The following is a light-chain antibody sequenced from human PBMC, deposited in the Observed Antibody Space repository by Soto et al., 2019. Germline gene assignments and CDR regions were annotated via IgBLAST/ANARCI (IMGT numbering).Light chain of an antibody. J-gene: IGKJ1*01. V-gene: IGKV1-5*03. Sequence: STLSASVVDRVTITCRASQSISSWLAWYQQKPGKAPKLLIYKASSLESGVPSRFSGSGSGTEFTLTISSLQPDDFATYYCQQYNSYSGTFGQGTKVDIK. CDR1: QSISSW. CDR3: QQYNSYSGT. CDR2: KAS.